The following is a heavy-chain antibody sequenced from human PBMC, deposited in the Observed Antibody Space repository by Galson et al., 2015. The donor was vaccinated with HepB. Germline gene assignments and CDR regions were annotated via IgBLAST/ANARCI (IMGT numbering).Heavy chain of an antibody. D-gene: IGHD6-25*01. J-gene: IGHJ6*02. V-gene: IGHV3-48*01. CDR1: GFAFISHS. CDR3: ARNPASYDYYNMDV. CDR2: ISSGGTR. Sequence: SLRLSCAASGFAFISHSMNWVRQAPGKGLGWVSYISSGGTRYYADSVKGRFTISRDNGKKSMYLHMNSLRAEDTAVYFCARNPASYDYYNMDVWGQGTTVTVSS.